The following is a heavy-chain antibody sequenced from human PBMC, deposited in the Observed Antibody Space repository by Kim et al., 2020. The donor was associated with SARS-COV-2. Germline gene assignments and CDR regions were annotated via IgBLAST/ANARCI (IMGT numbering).Heavy chain of an antibody. D-gene: IGHD5-18*01. CDR3: ARDGYNYGYLFASTYGMDV. Sequence: GGSLRLSCAASGFTFSSYSMNWVRQAPGKGLEWVSSISSSSSYIYYADSVKGRFTISRDNAKNSLYLQMNSLRAEDTAVYYCARDGYNYGYLFASTYGMDVWGQGTTVTVSS. J-gene: IGHJ6*02. V-gene: IGHV3-21*01. CDR1: GFTFSSYS. CDR2: ISSSSSYI.